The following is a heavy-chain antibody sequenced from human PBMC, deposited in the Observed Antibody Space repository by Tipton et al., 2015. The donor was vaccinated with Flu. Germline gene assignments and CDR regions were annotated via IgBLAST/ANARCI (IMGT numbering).Heavy chain of an antibody. J-gene: IGHJ4*02. Sequence: GLVKPSETLSLTCTVSGASISTFYWSWIRQTPGKGLEWIGYFYYGETTYYNPSLKSRVTISVDTSKSQFSLMLRSVTAADTAAYYCARLSYYDVDLKNFYFDYWGQGALVTVSS. V-gene: IGHV4-59*04. CDR1: GASISTFY. CDR3: ARLSYYDVDLKNFYFDY. CDR2: FYYGETT. D-gene: IGHD3-10*02.